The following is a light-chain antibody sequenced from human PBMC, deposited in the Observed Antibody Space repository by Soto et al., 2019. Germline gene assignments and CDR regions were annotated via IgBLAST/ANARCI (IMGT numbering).Light chain of an antibody. V-gene: IGLV2-8*01. J-gene: IGLJ2*01. Sequence: QSALTQPPSASGSIGQSVTISCTGSGNDVGGHDYVSWYQQHPGKAPKLIIFEVSQRPSGVPDRFSGSKSGNTASLTVSGLQSDDEAVYYCSSYAGDNNVVFGGGTKVTVL. CDR3: SSYAGDNNVV. CDR2: EVS. CDR1: GNDVGGHDY.